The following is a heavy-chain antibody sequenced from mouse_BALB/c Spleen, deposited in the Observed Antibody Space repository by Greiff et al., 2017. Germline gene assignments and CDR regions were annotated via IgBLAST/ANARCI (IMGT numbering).Heavy chain of an antibody. CDR3: TREDYYGPFDY. CDR1: GFTFSSYT. CDR2: ISSGGSYT. D-gene: IGHD1-2*01. V-gene: IGHV5-6-4*01. Sequence: EVKLVESGGGLVKPGGSLKLSCAASGFTFSSYTMSWVRQTPEKRLEWVATISSGGSYTYYPDSVKGRFTISRDNAKNTLYLQMSSLKSEDTAMYYCTREDYYGPFDYWGQGTTLTVSS. J-gene: IGHJ2*01.